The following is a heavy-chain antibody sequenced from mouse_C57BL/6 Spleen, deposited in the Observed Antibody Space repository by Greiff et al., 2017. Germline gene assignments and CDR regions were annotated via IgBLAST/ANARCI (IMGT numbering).Heavy chain of an antibody. CDR1: GYAFSSYW. D-gene: IGHD1-1*01. CDR3: ASPYYYGSSPDYYAMDY. Sequence: VQLQQSGAELVKPGASVKISCKASGYAFSSYWMNWVKQRPGKGLEWIGQIYPGDGDTNYNGKSKGKATLTADKSSSTAYMQLSSLTSEDSAAYFCASPYYYGSSPDYYAMDYWGQGTSVTVSS. CDR2: IYPGDGDT. V-gene: IGHV1-80*01. J-gene: IGHJ4*01.